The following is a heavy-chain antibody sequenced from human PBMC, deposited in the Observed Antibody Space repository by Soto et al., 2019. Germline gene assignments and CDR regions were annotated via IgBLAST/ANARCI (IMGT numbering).Heavy chain of an antibody. V-gene: IGHV3-74*01. Sequence: PXGTRLRSCAASVFSFGSHWMHWVRQAPGKGLVWVSRINSDGSSTSYAVSVKGRFTISRDNAKNTLYLQVNSLRAMDMAVHYCARDGPMTSDEVFDIWGQGTMVPVSS. J-gene: IGHJ3*02. CDR2: INSDGSST. D-gene: IGHD4-17*01. CDR1: VFSFGSHW. CDR3: ARDGPMTSDEVFDI.